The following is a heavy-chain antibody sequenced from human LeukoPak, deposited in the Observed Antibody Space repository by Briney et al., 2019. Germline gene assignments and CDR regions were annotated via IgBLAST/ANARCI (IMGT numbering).Heavy chain of an antibody. CDR2: INPNSGGT. D-gene: IGHD5-18*01. CDR3: ARVAWGTAMVTGEPDY. J-gene: IGHJ4*02. Sequence: ASVKVSCKASGYTFTSYGISWVRQAPGQGLEWMGWINPNSGGTNYAQKFQGRVTMTTDTSTSTAYMELRSLRSDDTAVYYCARVAWGTAMVTGEPDYWGQGTLVTVSS. CDR1: GYTFTSYG. V-gene: IGHV1-18*01.